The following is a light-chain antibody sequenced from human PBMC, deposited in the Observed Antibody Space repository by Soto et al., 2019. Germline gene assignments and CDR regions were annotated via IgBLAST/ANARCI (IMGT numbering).Light chain of an antibody. CDR3: LQHNSYPWT. J-gene: IGKJ1*01. V-gene: IGKV1-5*01. Sequence: DIQMTQSPSRLSPSVGYRFTITCRASRSISDWLAWYQQKPGKAPELLIFDASNLKSGVSSRFSGSGSGTEFTLTISRLQPDDVATYYCLQHNSYPWTFGQGTRGDIK. CDR1: RSISDW. CDR2: DAS.